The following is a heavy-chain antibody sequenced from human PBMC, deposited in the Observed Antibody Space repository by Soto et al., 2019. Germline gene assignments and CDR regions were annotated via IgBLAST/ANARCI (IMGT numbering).Heavy chain of an antibody. CDR2: ISYDGSNK. Sequence: GGSLRLSCAASGFTFSSYAMHWVRQAPGKGLEWVAVISYDGSNKYYADSVKGRFTISRDNSKNTLYLQMNSLRAEDTAVYYCARDRVGSYYNDYYYGMDVWGQGTTVTVSS. CDR1: GFTFSSYA. J-gene: IGHJ6*02. CDR3: ARDRVGSYYNDYYYGMDV. V-gene: IGHV3-30-3*01. D-gene: IGHD3-10*01.